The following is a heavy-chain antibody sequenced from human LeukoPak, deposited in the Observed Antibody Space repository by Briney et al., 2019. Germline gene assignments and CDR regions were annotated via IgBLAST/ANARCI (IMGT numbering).Heavy chain of an antibody. D-gene: IGHD1-1*01. CDR2: ISSSSSTI. J-gene: IGHJ4*02. CDR3: ARDGSTRGFDY. CDR1: GFTFSSYS. Sequence: SGRSLRLSCAASGFTFSSYSMNWVRQAPGKGLEWVSYISSSSSTIYYADSVKGRFTISRDNSKNTVYLQMNSLRAEDTAVYYCARDGSTRGFDYWGQGTLVTVSS. V-gene: IGHV3-48*01.